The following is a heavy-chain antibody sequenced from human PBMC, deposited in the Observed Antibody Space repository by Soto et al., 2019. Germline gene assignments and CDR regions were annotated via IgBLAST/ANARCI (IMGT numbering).Heavy chain of an antibody. J-gene: IGHJ4*02. D-gene: IGHD4-17*01. V-gene: IGHV3-23*01. Sequence: GGSLRLSCAASVFTFSSYAMSWVRQAPGKGLEWVSAISGSGGSTYYADSVKGRFTISRDNSKNTLYLQMNSLRAEDTAVYYCAKDLYGASDFDYWGQGTLVTVSS. CDR2: ISGSGGST. CDR3: AKDLYGASDFDY. CDR1: VFTFSSYA.